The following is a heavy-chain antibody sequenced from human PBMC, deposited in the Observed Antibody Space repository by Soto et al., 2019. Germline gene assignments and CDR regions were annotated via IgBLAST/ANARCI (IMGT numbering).Heavy chain of an antibody. CDR1: GDSISNGAYY. CDR3: ARVRRTEGHLDYWYFDV. J-gene: IGHJ2*01. D-gene: IGHD1-1*01. CDR2: IYYIGST. V-gene: IGHV4-31*03. Sequence: QVQLQESGPGLVKPSQTLSLTCTVSGDSISNGAYYWTWIRQLPGKGLEWIGYIYYIGSTYYIPSLQSRVTIYVDTSQNQFSLKLTSVTAADPAVYYCARVRRTEGHLDYWYFDVWGHGTLVTVSS.